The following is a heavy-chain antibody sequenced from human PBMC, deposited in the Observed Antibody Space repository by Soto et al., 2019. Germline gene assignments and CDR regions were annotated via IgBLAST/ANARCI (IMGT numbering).Heavy chain of an antibody. D-gene: IGHD3-3*01. J-gene: IGHJ6*02. Sequence: EVQLVESGGGLVQPGGSLRLSCAASGFTFSSYWMSWVRQAPGKGLEWVANIKQDGSEKYYVDSVKGRFTISRDNAKNSLYLQMKSLRAEDTAVYYCARFLTIFGVVTTYYGMDVWGQGTTVTVSS. CDR2: IKQDGSEK. CDR1: GFTFSSYW. CDR3: ARFLTIFGVVTTYYGMDV. V-gene: IGHV3-7*05.